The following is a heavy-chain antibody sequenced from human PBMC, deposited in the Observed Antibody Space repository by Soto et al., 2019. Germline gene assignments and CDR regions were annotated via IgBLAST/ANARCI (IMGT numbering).Heavy chain of an antibody. J-gene: IGHJ4*02. CDR2: IFHSGRT. CDR3: SRGLKWPDS. Sequence: QVQLQESGPGRVKPSQTLSLTCPVSGDSITGGSGYWSWVRQHPGRGLEWLGYIFHSGRTYYSPSLSSRLTLSIDTSNNQLSLNLRSVTAADTAVYYCSRGLKWPDSWGQGTLVTVSS. CDR1: GDSITGGSGY. D-gene: IGHD5-12*01. V-gene: IGHV4-31*03.